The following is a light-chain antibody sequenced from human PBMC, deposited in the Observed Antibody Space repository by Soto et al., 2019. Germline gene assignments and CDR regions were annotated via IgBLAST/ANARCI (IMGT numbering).Light chain of an antibody. CDR2: AAS. CDR3: LQDSNSPLT. V-gene: IGKV1-6*01. J-gene: IGKJ4*01. CDR1: QGIGKD. Sequence: AIQMTQSPSSLSASIGDRVTITCRASQGIGKDLGWYQQKPGKAPQLLIYAASILEGGVPSRFSGSGSGTDFTLTISSLQPEDLATYYCLQDSNSPLTFGGGTKVEMK.